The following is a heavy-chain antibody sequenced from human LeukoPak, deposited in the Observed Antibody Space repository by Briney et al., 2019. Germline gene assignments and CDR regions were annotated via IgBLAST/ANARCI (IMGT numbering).Heavy chain of an antibody. J-gene: IGHJ4*02. Sequence: ASVKVSCKASGYTFIGYYMHWVRQAPGQGLEWMGWINPKHGDTNYAQKFQGRVTMTRDTSISTAYMELSRLRSDDTAVYYCARVPYYCSSTSCYDYWGQGTLVTVSS. CDR1: GYTFIGYY. D-gene: IGHD2-2*01. V-gene: IGHV1-2*02. CDR3: ARVPYYCSSTSCYDY. CDR2: INPKHGDT.